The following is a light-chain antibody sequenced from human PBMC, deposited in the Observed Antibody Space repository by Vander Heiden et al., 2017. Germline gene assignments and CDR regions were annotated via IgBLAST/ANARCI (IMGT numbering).Light chain of an antibody. CDR1: SSNIGSNT. Sequence: QAVLTQPPSASGTPGQRVTIPCSGRSSNIGSNTVNWYQQPPGTAPNLLIYTNNQRPSGVPDRFSGSKSGTSASLAISGLQSEDEADYYCAAWDDSLNGWVFGGGTKLTVL. CDR3: AAWDDSLNGWV. J-gene: IGLJ3*02. CDR2: TNN. V-gene: IGLV1-44*01.